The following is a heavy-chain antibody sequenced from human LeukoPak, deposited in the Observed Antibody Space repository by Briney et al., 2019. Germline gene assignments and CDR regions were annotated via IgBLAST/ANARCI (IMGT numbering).Heavy chain of an antibody. CDR1: GYTFTSYY. V-gene: IGHV1-46*01. Sequence: ASVKVSCKASGYTFTSYYMHWVRQAPGQGLEWMGIINPSGGSTSYAQKFQGRVTMTRDTSTSTVYMELSSLRSEDTAVYYCARFPASSSWYKGELFDCWGQGTLVTVSS. CDR2: INPSGGST. CDR3: ARFPASSSWYKGELFDC. J-gene: IGHJ4*02. D-gene: IGHD6-13*01.